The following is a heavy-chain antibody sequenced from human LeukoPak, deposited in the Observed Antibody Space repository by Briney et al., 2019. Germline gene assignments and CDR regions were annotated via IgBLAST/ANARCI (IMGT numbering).Heavy chain of an antibody. Sequence: GGSLRLSCAASGFTFSSYAMHWVRQAPGKGLEWVAVISYDGSNKYYADSVKGRFTISRDNSKNALYLQLNSLRAEDTAVYYCARVLYSSSWYLDYWGQGTLVTVSS. CDR3: ARVLYSSSWYLDY. V-gene: IGHV3-30-3*01. CDR2: ISYDGSNK. D-gene: IGHD6-13*01. CDR1: GFTFSSYA. J-gene: IGHJ4*02.